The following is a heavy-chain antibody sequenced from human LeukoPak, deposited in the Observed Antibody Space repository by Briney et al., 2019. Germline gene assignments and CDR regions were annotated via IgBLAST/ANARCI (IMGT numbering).Heavy chain of an antibody. Sequence: GGSLRLSCAASGSTFSSYAMHWVRQAPGKGLEWVAVISYDGSNKYYADSVKGRFTISRDNSKNTLYLQMNSLRAEDTAVYYCARDLTTQNAFDIWGQGTMVTVSS. J-gene: IGHJ3*02. V-gene: IGHV3-30*04. CDR3: ARDLTTQNAFDI. D-gene: IGHD4-11*01. CDR2: ISYDGSNK. CDR1: GSTFSSYA.